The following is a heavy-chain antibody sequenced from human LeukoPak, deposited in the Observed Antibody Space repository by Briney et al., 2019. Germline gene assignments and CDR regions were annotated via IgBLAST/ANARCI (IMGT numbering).Heavy chain of an antibody. CDR1: GFTFSNCW. CDR3: ARDDYGDFGPDY. J-gene: IGHJ4*02. Sequence: GGSLRLSCAASGFTFSNCWMHWVRQAPGKGLVWVSRLNSDGSTISYADSVKGRFTISRDNAKNTVYLQMNSLRAEDTAVYYCARDDYGDFGPDYWGQGTLVTVSS. V-gene: IGHV3-74*01. D-gene: IGHD4-17*01. CDR2: LNSDGSTI.